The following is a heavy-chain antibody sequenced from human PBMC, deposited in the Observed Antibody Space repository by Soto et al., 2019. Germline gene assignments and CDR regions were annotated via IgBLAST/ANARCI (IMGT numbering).Heavy chain of an antibody. CDR2: IGSSSSYI. CDR1: GFPFSDYY. V-gene: IGHV3-11*05. CDR3: ARRRPIGYYNY. D-gene: IGHD3-22*01. J-gene: IGHJ4*02. Sequence: VQLVEFGGDLVKPGGSLRLSCAASGFPFSDYYMSWIRQAPGKGLEWVSSIGSSSSYINYADSVKGRFTISRDNAKNSLYLQMNSLRAEDTAVYYCARRRPIGYYNYWGQGTLVTVSA.